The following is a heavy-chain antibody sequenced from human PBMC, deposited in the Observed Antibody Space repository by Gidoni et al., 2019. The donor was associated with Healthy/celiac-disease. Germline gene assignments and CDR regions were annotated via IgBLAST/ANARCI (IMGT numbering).Heavy chain of an antibody. D-gene: IGHD3-10*01. J-gene: IGHJ2*01. CDR3: TRGGDPLRYFDL. Sequence: EVQLVASGGGLVKPGRSLRLSCTASGFTFGDYAMSWFRQAPEYAASVKGRFTISRDDSKSIAYLQMNSLKTEDTAVYYCTRGGDPLRYFDLWGRGTLVTVSS. V-gene: IGHV3-49*05. CDR1: GFTFGDYA.